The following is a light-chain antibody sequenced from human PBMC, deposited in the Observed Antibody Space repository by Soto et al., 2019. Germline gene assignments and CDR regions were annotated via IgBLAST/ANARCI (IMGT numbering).Light chain of an antibody. CDR3: QQYDFWPRT. CDR2: GVS. Sequence: EVVMTQSPATLSVSPGESATLSCRARQSISSSKLAWYQQNPGQAPRLLLYGVSNRATGVPARFSGSGSGTEFTLTISSLQSEDFAVYYCQQYDFWPRTFGQGTKVDIK. J-gene: IGKJ1*01. V-gene: IGKV3-15*01. CDR1: QSISSSK.